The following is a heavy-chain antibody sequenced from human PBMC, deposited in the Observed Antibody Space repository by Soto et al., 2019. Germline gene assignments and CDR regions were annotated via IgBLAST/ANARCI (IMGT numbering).Heavy chain of an antibody. V-gene: IGHV4-39*01. CDR3: ASGTARSNYYYYGMDV. CDR1: GGSISSSSYY. J-gene: IGHJ6*02. Sequence: PSETLSLTCTVSGGSISSSSYYWGWIRQPPGKGLEWIGSIYYSGSTYYNPSLKSRVTISVDTSKNQFSLKLSSVPAADTAVYYCASGTARSNYYYYGMDVWGQGTTVTVSS. D-gene: IGHD6-6*01. CDR2: IYYSGST.